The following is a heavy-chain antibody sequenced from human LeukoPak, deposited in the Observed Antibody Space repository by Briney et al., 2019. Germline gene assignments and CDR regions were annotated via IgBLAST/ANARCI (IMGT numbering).Heavy chain of an antibody. CDR2: INPNSGGT. J-gene: IGHJ4*02. CDR1: GYTFTGYY. Sequence: ASVKASCKASGYTFTGYYMHWVRQAPGQGLEWMGWINPNSGGTNYAQKFQGRVTMTRDTSISTAYMELSRLRSDDTAVYYCARTLMTTVTTFGYWGQGTLVTVSS. V-gene: IGHV1-2*02. CDR3: ARTLMTTVTTFGY. D-gene: IGHD4-17*01.